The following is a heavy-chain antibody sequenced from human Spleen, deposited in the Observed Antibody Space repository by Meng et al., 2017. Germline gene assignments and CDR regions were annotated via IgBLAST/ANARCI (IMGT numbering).Heavy chain of an antibody. CDR3: ATGLGG. J-gene: IGHJ4*02. CDR1: GGSISTSGYY. D-gene: IGHD2-15*01. Sequence: QPQLQESGPGLGKPSEALSLTCSVSGGSISTSGYYWGWIRQPPGKGLEWIGSIGHSGITYYTPSLKSRVTVSIDTSKSQFSLKLTSVTAADTAVYYCATGLGGWGQGTLVTVSS. V-gene: IGHV4-39*01. CDR2: IGHSGIT.